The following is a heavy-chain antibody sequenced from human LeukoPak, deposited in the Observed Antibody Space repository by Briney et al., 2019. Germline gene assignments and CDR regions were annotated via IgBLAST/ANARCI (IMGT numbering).Heavy chain of an antibody. V-gene: IGHV4-59*01. CDR3: ARGDRYFDWLLPFDY. CDR2: IYYSGST. CDR1: GGSISSYY. Sequence: SETLSLTCTVSGGSISSYYWSWIRQPPGKGLEWIGYIYYSGSTNYNPSLKSRVTISVDTSKNQFSLKLSSVTAADTAVYYCARGDRYFDWLLPFDYWGQGTLVTVSS. D-gene: IGHD3-9*01. J-gene: IGHJ4*02.